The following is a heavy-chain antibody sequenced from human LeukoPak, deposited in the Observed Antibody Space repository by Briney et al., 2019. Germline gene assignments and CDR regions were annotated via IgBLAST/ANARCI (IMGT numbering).Heavy chain of an antibody. CDR3: AREVTMVRGARAGFDY. Sequence: SVKVSCKASGGTFSSYAISWVRQAPGQGLEWMGGIIPIFGTANYAQKFQGRVTITTDESTSTAYMELSSLRSEDTAVYYCAREVTMVRGARAGFDYWGQGTLVTVSS. V-gene: IGHV1-69*05. CDR2: IIPIFGTA. D-gene: IGHD3-10*01. J-gene: IGHJ4*02. CDR1: GGTFSSYA.